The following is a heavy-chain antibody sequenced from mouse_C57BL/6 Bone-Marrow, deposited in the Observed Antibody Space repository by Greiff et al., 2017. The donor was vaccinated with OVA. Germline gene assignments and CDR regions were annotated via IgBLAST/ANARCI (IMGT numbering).Heavy chain of an antibody. D-gene: IGHD1-1*01. Sequence: VQLQQSGAELARPGASVKLSCKASGYTFTSYGISWVKQRTGQGLEWIGEIYPRSGNTYYNEKFKGKATLTADKSSSTAYMELRSLTSEDSAVYFCARSGYYGSRYYAMDYWGQGTSVTVSS. J-gene: IGHJ4*01. CDR2: IYPRSGNT. CDR3: ARSGYYGSRYYAMDY. CDR1: GYTFTSYG. V-gene: IGHV1-81*01.